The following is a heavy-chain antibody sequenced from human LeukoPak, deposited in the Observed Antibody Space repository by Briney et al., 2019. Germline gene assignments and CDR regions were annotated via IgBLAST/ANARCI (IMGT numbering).Heavy chain of an antibody. CDR3: AGYAVVVPTARRGGYYYYMDV. CDR1: GGSISSSSYY. CDR2: IYYSGST. D-gene: IGHD2-2*01. V-gene: IGHV4-39*07. J-gene: IGHJ6*03. Sequence: SETLSLTCTVSGGSISSSSYYWGWIRQPPGKGLEWIGSIYYSGSTNYNPSLKSRVTMSVDTSENQFSLKLRSVTAADTAVYYCAGYAVVVPTARRGGYYYYMDVWGKGTTVTVSS.